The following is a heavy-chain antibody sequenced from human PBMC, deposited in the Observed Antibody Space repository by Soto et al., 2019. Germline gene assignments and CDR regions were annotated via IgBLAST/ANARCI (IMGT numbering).Heavy chain of an antibody. V-gene: IGHV1-3*01. Sequence: ASVKVSCKASGYTFTSYAMHWVRQAPGQRLEWMGWINAGNGNTKYSQKFQGRVTITRDTSASTAYMELSSLRSEDTAVYYCARARIAAAPRHLGTFDYWGQGTLVTVS. CDR2: INAGNGNT. CDR3: ARARIAAAPRHLGTFDY. D-gene: IGHD6-13*01. CDR1: GYTFTSYA. J-gene: IGHJ4*02.